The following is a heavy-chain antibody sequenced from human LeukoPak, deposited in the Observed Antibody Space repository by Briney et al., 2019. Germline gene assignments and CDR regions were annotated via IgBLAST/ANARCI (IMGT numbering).Heavy chain of an antibody. CDR1: GFTFSSYS. V-gene: IGHV3-21*01. J-gene: IGHJ6*02. CDR2: ISSSSSYI. Sequence: GGSLRLSCAASGFTFSSYSINWVRQAPGKGLEWVSSISSSSSYIYYADSVKGRFTISRDNAKNSLYLQMNSLRAEDTAVYYCARELKWDYYGMDVWGQGTTVAVSS. CDR3: ARELKWDYYGMDV. D-gene: IGHD1-26*01.